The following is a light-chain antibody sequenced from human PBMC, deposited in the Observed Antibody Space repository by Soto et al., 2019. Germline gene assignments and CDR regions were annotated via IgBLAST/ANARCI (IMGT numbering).Light chain of an antibody. Sequence: DIVMTQSPDSLAVSLGERATINCKSSQSVLFNSNTRHHLTWYQQKPGQPPKLLIYWASTRESGVPDRFTGSGSGTDFTLTITNVQAEDVAVYYCQQYFSSPYTFGQGTKLEIK. CDR3: QQYFSSPYT. CDR2: WAS. J-gene: IGKJ2*01. V-gene: IGKV4-1*01. CDR1: QSVLFNSNTRHH.